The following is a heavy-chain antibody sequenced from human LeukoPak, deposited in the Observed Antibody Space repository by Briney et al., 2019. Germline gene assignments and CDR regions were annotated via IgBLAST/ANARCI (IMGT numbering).Heavy chain of an antibody. Sequence: SETLSLTCAVYGGSFSGYYWSWIRQPPGKGLEWIGEINHSGSTNYNPSLKSRVTISVDKSKNQFSLKLSSVTAADTAVYYCARDREEIDYWGQGTLVTVSS. J-gene: IGHJ4*02. CDR2: INHSGST. D-gene: IGHD1-26*01. V-gene: IGHV4-34*01. CDR3: ARDREEIDY. CDR1: GGSFSGYY.